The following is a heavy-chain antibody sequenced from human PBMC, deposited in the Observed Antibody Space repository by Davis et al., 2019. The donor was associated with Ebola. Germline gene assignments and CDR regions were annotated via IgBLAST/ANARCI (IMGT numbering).Heavy chain of an antibody. J-gene: IGHJ5*02. CDR2: INPNSGGT. CDR1: GYTFTGYY. Sequence: ASVKVSCKASGYTFTGYYMHWVRQAPGQGLEWMGWINPNSGGTNYAQKFQGWVTMTRDTSISTAYMELSRLRSDDTAVYYCARGRVVVVPAVTVDWFDPWGQGTLVTVSS. D-gene: IGHD2-2*01. CDR3: ARGRVVVVPAVTVDWFDP. V-gene: IGHV1-2*04.